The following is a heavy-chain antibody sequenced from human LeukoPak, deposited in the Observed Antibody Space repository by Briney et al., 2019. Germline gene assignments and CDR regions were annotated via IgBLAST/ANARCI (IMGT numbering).Heavy chain of an antibody. CDR2: INPNSGGT. Sequence: ASVKVSCKASGGTFSSYAISWVRQAPGQGLEWMGWINPNSGGTNYAQKFQGRVTMTRDTSISTAYMELSRLRSDDTAVYYCARGTNAGMDVWGKGTTVTISS. CDR3: ARGTNAGMDV. V-gene: IGHV1-2*02. J-gene: IGHJ6*04. CDR1: GGTFSSYA.